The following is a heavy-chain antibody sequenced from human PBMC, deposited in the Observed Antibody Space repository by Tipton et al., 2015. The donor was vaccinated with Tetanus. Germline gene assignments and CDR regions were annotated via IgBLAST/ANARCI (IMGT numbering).Heavy chain of an antibody. Sequence: TLSLTCTVSGGSISSGGYYWSWIRQHPGKGLEWIGYFYNSGSSYYNPSLKSRVTISVDTPMNQFLLKLNSMTAADTAVYFSARGRARGPRGWISFLFWGLGSLIFLSS. CDR3: ARGRARGPRGWISFLF. V-gene: IGHV4-31*03. D-gene: IGHD2/OR15-2a*01. CDR1: GGSISSGGYY. CDR2: FYNSGSS. J-gene: IGHJ4*02.